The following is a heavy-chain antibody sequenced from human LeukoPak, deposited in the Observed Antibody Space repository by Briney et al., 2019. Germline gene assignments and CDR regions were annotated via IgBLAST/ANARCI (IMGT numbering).Heavy chain of an antibody. CDR1: GFTFSTYW. Sequence: GGSLRLSCAASGFTFSTYWMHWVRQAPGKGLAWVSCINTDGSTTTYADSVKGRFTISRDNAKNTLYLQMNSLRPEDTAVYYCAKGRGQSYPHYYFDSWGQGTLVTVSS. V-gene: IGHV3-74*01. J-gene: IGHJ4*02. CDR2: INTDGSTT. CDR3: AKGRGQSYPHYYFDS. D-gene: IGHD5-18*01.